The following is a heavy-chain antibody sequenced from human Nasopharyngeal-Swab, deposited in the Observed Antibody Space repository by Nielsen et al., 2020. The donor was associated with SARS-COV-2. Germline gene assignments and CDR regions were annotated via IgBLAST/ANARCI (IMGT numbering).Heavy chain of an antibody. Sequence: TLSLICTVSGGSISSYYWSWIRQPPGKALEWLALIDWDDDKYYSTSLKTRLTISKDTSKNQVVLTMTNMDPVDTATYYCARTTSGFKHDYWGQGTLATVSS. J-gene: IGHJ4*02. V-gene: IGHV2-70*18. D-gene: IGHD3-10*01. CDR1: GGSISSYYW. CDR3: ARTTSGFKHDY. CDR2: IDWDDDK.